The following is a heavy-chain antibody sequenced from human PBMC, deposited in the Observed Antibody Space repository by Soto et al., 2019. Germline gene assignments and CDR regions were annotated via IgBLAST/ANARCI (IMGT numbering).Heavy chain of an antibody. J-gene: IGHJ4*02. CDR3: ARGPITQTSFIDH. D-gene: IGHD1-20*01. CDR1: EFTFSSYP. V-gene: IGHV3-30-3*01. Sequence: QVQVVASGGGVVQPGGSLRLSCEASEFTFSSYPMHWVRQAPGKGLEWVTLISYDGSNQYYADSVKGRFTISRDNSKDTLYLQMHSLTSDDTAVYFCARGPITQTSFIDHWGQGTLVTVSS. CDR2: ISYDGSNQ.